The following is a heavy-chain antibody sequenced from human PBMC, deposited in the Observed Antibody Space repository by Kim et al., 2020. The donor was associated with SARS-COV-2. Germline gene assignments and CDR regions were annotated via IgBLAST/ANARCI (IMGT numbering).Heavy chain of an antibody. D-gene: IGHD1-26*01. CDR3: ARPSTREWDFDAFDI. CDR1: GYIFIDHT. J-gene: IGHJ3*02. Sequence: ASVKVSCKASGYIFIDHTLHWVRQAPGQGPAWMGWISTKSGATNYAQKFQGRVTMTRDTSITTAYMELRSLRSDDTAIYYCARPSTREWDFDAFDIWGQGTMVTVSS. CDR2: ISTKSGAT. V-gene: IGHV1-2*02.